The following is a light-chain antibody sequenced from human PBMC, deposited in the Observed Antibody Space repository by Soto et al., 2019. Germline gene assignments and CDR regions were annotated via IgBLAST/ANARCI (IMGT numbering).Light chain of an antibody. CDR2: GAS. CDR1: QSVSSSY. J-gene: IGKJ4*01. CDR3: QQYGSSPT. Sequence: EIVLTQSPGTLSLSPGERATLSCRASQSVSSSYLAWYQQKPGQAPRLLIYGASSRATGIPDRFSGSGSGTAFTLTISRLEPDDFAVYYCQQYGSSPTFGGGTKVEIK. V-gene: IGKV3-20*01.